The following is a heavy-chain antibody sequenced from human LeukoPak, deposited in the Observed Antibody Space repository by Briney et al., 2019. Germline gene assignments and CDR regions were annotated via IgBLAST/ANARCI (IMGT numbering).Heavy chain of an antibody. Sequence: SGGSLRLSCAASGFTFSIYTMNWVRQAPGKGLEWVSSIDSSISYIYYADSVKGRFTISRDNAKNSLYLQMNSLRAEDTAVYYCARDPTSSWETAFDIWGQGTMVTVSS. CDR3: ARDPTSSWETAFDI. D-gene: IGHD1-26*01. J-gene: IGHJ3*02. V-gene: IGHV3-21*01. CDR1: GFTFSIYT. CDR2: IDSSISYI.